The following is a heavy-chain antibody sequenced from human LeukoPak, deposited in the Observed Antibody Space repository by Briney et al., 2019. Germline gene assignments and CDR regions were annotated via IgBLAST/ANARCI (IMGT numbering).Heavy chain of an antibody. CDR3: ARGRGGYSYGYYYYYGMDV. Sequence: ASVKVSCKASGYTFTSYDINWVRQATGQGLEWMGWMNPNSGNTGYAQKFQGRVTMTRNTSISTAYMELSSLRSEDTAVYYCARGRGGYSYGYYYYYGMDVWGQGTTVTVSS. CDR2: MNPNSGNT. V-gene: IGHV1-8*01. CDR1: GYTFTSYD. J-gene: IGHJ6*02. D-gene: IGHD5-18*01.